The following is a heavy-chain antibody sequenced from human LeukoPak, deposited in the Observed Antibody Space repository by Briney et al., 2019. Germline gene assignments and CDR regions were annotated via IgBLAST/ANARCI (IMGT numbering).Heavy chain of an antibody. CDR1: GGTFSSYA. CDR2: IIPIFGTA. CDR3: ARRKIAVAGTGTNWFDP. D-gene: IGHD6-19*01. V-gene: IGHV1-69*01. J-gene: IGHJ5*02. Sequence: SVKVSCKASGGTFSSYAISWVRQAPGQGLEWMGGIIPIFGTANYAQKFQGRVTITAVESTSTAYMELSSLRSEDTAVYYCARRKIAVAGTGTNWFDPWGQGTLVTVSS.